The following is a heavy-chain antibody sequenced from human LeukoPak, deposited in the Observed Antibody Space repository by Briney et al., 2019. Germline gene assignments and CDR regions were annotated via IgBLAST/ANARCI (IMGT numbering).Heavy chain of an antibody. Sequence: PSETLSLTCAVYGGSFSGYYWSWIRQPPGKGLEWIGEINHSGSTNYNPSLKSRVTISVDTSKNQFSLKLSSVTAADTAVYYCASQYKTVTTYYWGQGTLVTVSS. CDR1: GGSFSGYY. D-gene: IGHD4-17*01. CDR2: INHSGST. CDR3: ASQYKTVTTYY. J-gene: IGHJ4*02. V-gene: IGHV4-34*01.